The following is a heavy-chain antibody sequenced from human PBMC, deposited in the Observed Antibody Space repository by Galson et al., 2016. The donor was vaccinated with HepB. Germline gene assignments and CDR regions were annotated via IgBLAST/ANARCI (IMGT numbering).Heavy chain of an antibody. V-gene: IGHV7-4-1*01. Sequence: SVKVSCKASGYTFISYAMNWVRQAPGQGLEWMGWISTNTGNPTYAQGFTGRFGFSLDTSVNTAYLQISSLKAEDPAVYYCARGCSSTSCYWVWGQGTTVTVSS. CDR1: GYTFISYA. CDR2: ISTNTGNP. J-gene: IGHJ6*02. CDR3: ARGCSSTSCYWV. D-gene: IGHD2-2*01.